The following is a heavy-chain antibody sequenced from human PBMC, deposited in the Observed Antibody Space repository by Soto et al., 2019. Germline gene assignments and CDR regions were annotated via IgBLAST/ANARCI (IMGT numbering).Heavy chain of an antibody. CDR2: IYHTGTT. D-gene: IGHD2-2*01. Sequence: ILSLTCTVSGGSIISGDYSWTWIRQPPGKGLEWIGYIYHTGTTYYNMSLKSRVTISVDRSKNQFSLKLSSVTAADTAVYYCARVPDYWGQGTLVTVSS. J-gene: IGHJ4*02. CDR1: GGSIISGDYS. V-gene: IGHV4-30-2*01. CDR3: ARVPDY.